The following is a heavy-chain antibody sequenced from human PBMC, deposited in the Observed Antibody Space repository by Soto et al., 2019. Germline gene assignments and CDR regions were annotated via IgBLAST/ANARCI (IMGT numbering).Heavy chain of an antibody. CDR1: GFTFNTYW. CDR2: INQDGRAA. J-gene: IGHJ4*02. D-gene: IGHD1-26*01. Sequence: GGSLRLSCAASGFTFNTYWMSWGRQAPGKGLEWVANINQDGRAAWYVDSVKGRFTISRDNAEKSLYFQMNSLRAEDTAVYYCARAKGGRGLFDYWGQGTLVTVPQ. V-gene: IGHV3-7*05. CDR3: ARAKGGRGLFDY.